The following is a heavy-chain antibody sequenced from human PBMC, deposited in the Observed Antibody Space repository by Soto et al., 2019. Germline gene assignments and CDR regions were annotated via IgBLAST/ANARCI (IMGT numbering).Heavy chain of an antibody. J-gene: IGHJ4*02. CDR1: GFTFSSYW. D-gene: IGHD6-13*01. CDR2: INNDGSTT. Sequence: EVQLVESGGGFVQPGGSLRLCCAASGFTFSSYWMHWVRQAPGKGLVWVSRINNDGSTTSYADSVKGRFTISRDNAKNTLYLQMNSLRAEDTAVYYCAREAAAGTDTDYWGQGTLVTVSS. V-gene: IGHV3-74*01. CDR3: AREAAAGTDTDY.